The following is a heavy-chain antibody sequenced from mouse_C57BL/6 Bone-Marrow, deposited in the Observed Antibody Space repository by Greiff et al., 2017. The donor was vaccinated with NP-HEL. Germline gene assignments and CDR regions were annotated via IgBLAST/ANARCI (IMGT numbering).Heavy chain of an antibody. J-gene: IGHJ3*01. CDR3: AGIYYYGSRRACFAY. CDR2: INPSSGYT. V-gene: IGHV1-7*01. D-gene: IGHD1-1*01. Sequence: QVQLQQSGAELAKPGASVKLSCKASGYTFTSYWMHWVKQRPGQGLEWIGYINPSSGYTKYNQKFKDKATLTADKSSSTAYMQLSILTYEDSAVYYCAGIYYYGSRRACFAYWGQGTLVTVSA. CDR1: GYTFTSYW.